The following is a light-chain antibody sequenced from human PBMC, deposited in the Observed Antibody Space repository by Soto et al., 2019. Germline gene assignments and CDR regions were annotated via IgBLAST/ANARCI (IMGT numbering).Light chain of an antibody. Sequence: DIQMTQSPSTLSASVGDRVTITCRASQSISGWLAWYQQKPGKAPSLLIYDASSLESGVPSRFSGSGSGTEFTLTISSLQPDDFATYYCQQSKSYPWTFGQGTKVEIK. CDR1: QSISGW. CDR3: QQSKSYPWT. V-gene: IGKV1-5*01. J-gene: IGKJ1*01. CDR2: DAS.